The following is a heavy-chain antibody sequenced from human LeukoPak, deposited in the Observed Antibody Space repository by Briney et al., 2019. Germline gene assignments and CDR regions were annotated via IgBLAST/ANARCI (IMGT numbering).Heavy chain of an antibody. D-gene: IGHD2-15*01. CDR2: IFGSGGSA. CDR1: GFTFGSYA. J-gene: IGHJ4*02. V-gene: IGHV3-23*01. Sequence: GGSLRLSCTASGFTFGSYAMYWVRLAPGKGLEWVSGIFGSGGSAHYADSVKGRFTISRDNSKNTVYLQMDSLRVEDTAIYYCAKTTTGYSSGRYPAWPIDYWGQGTLVNVSS. CDR3: AKTTTGYSSGRYPAWPIDY.